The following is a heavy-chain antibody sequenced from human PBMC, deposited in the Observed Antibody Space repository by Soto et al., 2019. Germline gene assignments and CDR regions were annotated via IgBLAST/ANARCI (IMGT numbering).Heavy chain of an antibody. J-gene: IGHJ5*02. V-gene: IGHV4-59*12. Sequence: PSETLSLTCTVSGGSISSDYWSWIRQPPGKGLEWIGYIYYSGSTNYNPSLKSRVTISVDTSKNQFSLKLSSVTAADTAVYYCARTWFGYFNWFDPWGQGTLVTVSS. CDR1: GGSISSDY. CDR2: IYYSGST. D-gene: IGHD3-10*01. CDR3: ARTWFGYFNWFDP.